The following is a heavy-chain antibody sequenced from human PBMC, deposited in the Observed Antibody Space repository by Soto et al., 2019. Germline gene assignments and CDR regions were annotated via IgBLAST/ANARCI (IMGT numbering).Heavy chain of an antibody. V-gene: IGHV3-66*01. CDR1: EFTVSSNY. D-gene: IGHD3-10*01. J-gene: IGHJ4*02. CDR2: IYSGGST. CDR3: ARIRITMVRGVDYYFDY. Sequence: EVQLVESGGGLVQPGGSLRLSCAAPEFTVSSNYMSWVRQAPGKGLECVSVIYSGGSTYYADSVKGRFTISRDNSKNTLYLQMNSLRPEDTAVYYCARIRITMVRGVDYYFDYWGQGTLVTVSS.